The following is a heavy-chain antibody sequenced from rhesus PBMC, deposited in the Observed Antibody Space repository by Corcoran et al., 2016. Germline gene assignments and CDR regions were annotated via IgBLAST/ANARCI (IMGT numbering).Heavy chain of an antibody. CDR3: ARPGVGAGTTVRFDV. CDR2: IYGIGSST. CDR1: GGSISSHY. J-gene: IGHJ5-1*01. V-gene: IGHV4S11*01. D-gene: IGHD1-20*01. Sequence: QVQLQESGPGLVKPLETLSLTCAVSGGSISSHYWSWIRQAPGKGLEWIGYIYGIGSSTNPNPSLKSRVTLSVDTSKNQLSLKLSALTAADTAVYYCARPGVGAGTTVRFDVWGPGVLVTVSS.